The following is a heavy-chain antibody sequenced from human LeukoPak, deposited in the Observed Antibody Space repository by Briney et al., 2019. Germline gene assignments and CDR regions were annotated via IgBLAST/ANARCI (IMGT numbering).Heavy chain of an antibody. CDR1: GFTFSSYA. CDR2: ISYDGSNK. J-gene: IGHJ4*02. V-gene: IGHV3-30*14. Sequence: GGSLRLSCAASGFTFSSYAMHWVRQAPGKGLEWVAVISYDGSNKYYADSVKGRFTISRDNSKNTLYLQMNSLRAEDTAVYYCARETRYYYDSSGLFDYWGQGTLVTVSS. D-gene: IGHD3-22*01. CDR3: ARETRYYYDSSGLFDY.